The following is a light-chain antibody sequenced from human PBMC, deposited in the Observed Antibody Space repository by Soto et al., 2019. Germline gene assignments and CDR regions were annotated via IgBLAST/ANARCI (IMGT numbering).Light chain of an antibody. V-gene: IGLV2-14*01. Sequence: QSALTQPASVSGSPGQPITISCTGTSSDVGSFDSVAWYQHNPGKAPKLMIYDVSNRPSGVSSRFSGSKSGNTASLSISGIQTEDEANYYCSSFTPSSPLVFGTGTKVTVL. CDR1: SSDVGSFDS. CDR2: DVS. J-gene: IGLJ1*01. CDR3: SSFTPSSPLV.